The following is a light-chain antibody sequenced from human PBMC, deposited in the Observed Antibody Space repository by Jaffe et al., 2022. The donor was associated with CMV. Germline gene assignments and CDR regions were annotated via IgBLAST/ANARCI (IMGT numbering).Light chain of an antibody. CDR3: QQLDSYFRST. J-gene: IGKJ2*01. CDR2: AAS. CDR1: QDISNY. V-gene: IGKV1-9*01. Sequence: DIPLTQSPSFLSASVGDRVTISCRASQDISNYLAWYQQKPGKAPKLLIYAASTLQTGVPSRFSGSGSGTEFTLTISSLQPEDFATYYCQQLDSYFRSTFGQGTKL.